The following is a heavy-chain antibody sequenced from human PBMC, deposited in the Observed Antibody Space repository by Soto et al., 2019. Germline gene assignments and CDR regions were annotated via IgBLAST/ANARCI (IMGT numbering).Heavy chain of an antibody. CDR3: ARARGYSYGQVDS. CDR1: GYTFTSYA. CDR2: INTGNGET. J-gene: IGHJ4*02. D-gene: IGHD5-18*01. Sequence: QVQLVQSGAEVKKPGASVKVSCKASGYTFTSYAMHWVRQAPGQRLEWMGWINTGNGETKYSQKSQGRVNITRDTSGSTAYMDLSSLRSEDTAVYYCARARGYSYGQVDSWGQGTLVTVSS. V-gene: IGHV1-3*04.